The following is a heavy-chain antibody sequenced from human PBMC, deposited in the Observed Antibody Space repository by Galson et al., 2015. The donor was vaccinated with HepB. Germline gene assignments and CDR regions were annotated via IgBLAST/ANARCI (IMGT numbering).Heavy chain of an antibody. CDR3: AREGGMTTEFDP. V-gene: IGHV1-2*04. J-gene: IGHJ5*02. D-gene: IGHD1-1*01. CDR1: GYTFTGYY. Sequence: SVKVSCKASGYTFTGYYIHWVRQAPGQGLEWMGRINPNSGGTNYAQKFQDWVTMTRDTSISTAYMELSRLRSDDTAVYYCAREGGMTTEFDPWGQGTLVTVSS. CDR2: INPNSGGT.